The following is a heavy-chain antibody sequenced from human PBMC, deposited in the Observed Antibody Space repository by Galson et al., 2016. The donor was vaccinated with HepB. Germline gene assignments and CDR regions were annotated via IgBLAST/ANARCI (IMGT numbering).Heavy chain of an antibody. J-gene: IGHJ5*02. D-gene: IGHD5-12*01. CDR3: ARVLGGYDFYP. CDR1: GFTFTAYG. V-gene: IGHV1-18*01. Sequence: SVKVSCKASGFTFTAYGISWVRQAPGQGLEWMGWINAYNGNTNYAQSFQGRVTMTTDTSTGTAYMELWNLRSDDTALYYCARVLGGYDFYPWGQGTLDTVSS. CDR2: INAYNGNT.